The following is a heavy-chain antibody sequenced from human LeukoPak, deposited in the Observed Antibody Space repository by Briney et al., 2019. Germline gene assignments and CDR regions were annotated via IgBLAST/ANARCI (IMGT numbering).Heavy chain of an antibody. J-gene: IGHJ4*02. D-gene: IGHD3-22*01. Sequence: GGSLRLSCAASGFSFSIYGMHWVRQAPVKGRDWVAVIWYDGSNKNYADSVKGRFTISRDTAKNTLYLQMNSLRAEDTAVYYCARGHHYYDSSAYYYWGQGTLVTVSS. CDR1: GFSFSIYG. CDR3: ARGHHYYDSSAYYY. CDR2: IWYDGSNK. V-gene: IGHV3-33*01.